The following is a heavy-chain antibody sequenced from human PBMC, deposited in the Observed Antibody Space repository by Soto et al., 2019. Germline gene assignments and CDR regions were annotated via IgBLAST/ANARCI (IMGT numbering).Heavy chain of an antibody. CDR2: ICCTGSYA. J-gene: IGHJ4*02. V-gene: IGHV3-11*06. Sequence: GWSLRLSCASSVFTFIDYYMSWIRQAPGKGLEWVSYICCTGSYAKYADSVKGRFTISRDNAKNSLYLQMNSLRAEDTAVYYYASDSSITPRHFDYWGQGTPVTVSS. CDR3: ASDSSITPRHFDY. CDR1: VFTFIDYY. D-gene: IGHD1-20*01.